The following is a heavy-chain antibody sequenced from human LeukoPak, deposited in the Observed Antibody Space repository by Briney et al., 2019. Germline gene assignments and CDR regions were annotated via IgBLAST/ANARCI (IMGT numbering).Heavy chain of an antibody. V-gene: IGHV4-59*08. CDR1: GGSNSSYY. CDR3: ARHLRGSGWRAYFDY. J-gene: IGHJ4*02. Sequence: KPSETLSLTCTVSGGSNSSYYWSWIRQPPGKGLEWIGYIYYSGSTNYNPSLKSRVTISVDTSKNQFSLKLSSVTAADTAVYYCARHLRGSGWRAYFDYWGQGTLVTVSS. CDR2: IYYSGST. D-gene: IGHD6-19*01.